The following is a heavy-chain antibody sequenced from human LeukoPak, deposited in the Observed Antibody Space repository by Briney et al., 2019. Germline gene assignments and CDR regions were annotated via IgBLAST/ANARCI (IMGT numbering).Heavy chain of an antibody. Sequence: GASVKVSCKASGYTFTSYYMHWVRQAPGQGLEWMGIINPSGGSTSYAQKFQGRVTMTRDTSTSTVYMELSSLRSEDTAVYYCARSDYYGSGSYPDAFDTWGQGTMVTVSS. D-gene: IGHD3-10*01. J-gene: IGHJ3*02. V-gene: IGHV1-46*01. CDR2: INPSGGST. CDR3: ARSDYYGSGSYPDAFDT. CDR1: GYTFTSYY.